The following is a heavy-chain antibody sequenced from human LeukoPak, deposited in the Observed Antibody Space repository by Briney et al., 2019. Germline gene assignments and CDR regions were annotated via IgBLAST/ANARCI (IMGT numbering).Heavy chain of an antibody. CDR1: GFTFSSYA. CDR2: ISYDGSNK. J-gene: IGHJ4*02. V-gene: IGHV3-30*04. Sequence: QPGRSLRLSCAAPGFTFSSYAMHWVRQAPGKGLEWVAVISYDGSNKYYADSVKGRFTISRDNSKNTLYLQMNSLRAEDTAVYYCARNRYSYGDYYFDYWGQGTLVTVSS. CDR3: ARNRYSYGDYYFDY. D-gene: IGHD5-18*01.